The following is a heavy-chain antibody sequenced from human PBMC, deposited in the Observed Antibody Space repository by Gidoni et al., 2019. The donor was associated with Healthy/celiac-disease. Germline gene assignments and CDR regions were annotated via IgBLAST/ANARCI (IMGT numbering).Heavy chain of an antibody. J-gene: IGHJ4*02. Sequence: EVQLVESGGGLVQPGRSLRLSCAASGFTFDAYAMHWVRQAPGKGLEWVSGISWNSGSIGYADSVKGRFTISRDNAKNSLYLQMNSLRAEDTALYYCAKETYYYDSSGYYLGGYFDYWGQGTLVTVSS. D-gene: IGHD3-22*01. CDR2: ISWNSGSI. CDR3: AKETYYYDSSGYYLGGYFDY. V-gene: IGHV3-9*01. CDR1: GFTFDAYA.